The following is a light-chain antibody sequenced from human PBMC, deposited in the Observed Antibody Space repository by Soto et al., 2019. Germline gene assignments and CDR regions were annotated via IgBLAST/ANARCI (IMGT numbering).Light chain of an antibody. CDR3: QQYNDWPFT. CDR1: QSVSVN. CDR2: GVS. V-gene: IGKV3-15*01. J-gene: IGKJ3*01. Sequence: EIVMTQSPGTLSVSPGERATLSCRASQSVSVNLAWYQQKPGQAPRPLIYGVSTRATGIPARFSGSESGTEFTLTISSLQSEDFAVYYCQQYNDWPFTFGPGTKVDIK.